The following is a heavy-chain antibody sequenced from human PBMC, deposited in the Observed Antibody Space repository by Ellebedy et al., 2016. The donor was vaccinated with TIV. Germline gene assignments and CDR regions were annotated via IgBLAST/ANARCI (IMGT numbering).Heavy chain of an antibody. D-gene: IGHD3-10*01. CDR2: ISYDGSIN. CDR3: ARDRRDHHGSESPSIDH. V-gene: IGHV3-30-3*01. J-gene: IGHJ4*02. Sequence: GESLKISCAASGFTFSSYPIHWVRQAPGKGLEWVAVISYDGSINYHADSVKGRFTISRDNSNNTLSLQMNSLRGADTAVYYCARDRRDHHGSESPSIDHWGQGTLVTVSS. CDR1: GFTFSSYP.